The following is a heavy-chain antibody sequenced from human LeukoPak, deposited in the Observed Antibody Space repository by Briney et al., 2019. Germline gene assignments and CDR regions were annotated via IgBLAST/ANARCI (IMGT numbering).Heavy chain of an antibody. V-gene: IGHV4-4*07. CDR2: IYHDGNT. CDR1: GGSVSNSY. J-gene: IGHJ4*02. CDR3: ARDDFYGSGRKSGLFDY. D-gene: IGHD3-10*01. Sequence: SETLSLTCAVSGGSVSNSYWSWLRQPAGRGLEWIGHIYHDGNTNYNPSLQGRLTMSRDTSKNHVSPRLTSVTAADTALYYCARDDFYGSGRKSGLFDYWGQGILVIVSS.